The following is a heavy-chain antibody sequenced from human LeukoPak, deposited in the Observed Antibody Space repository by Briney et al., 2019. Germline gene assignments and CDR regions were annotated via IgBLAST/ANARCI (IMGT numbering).Heavy chain of an antibody. D-gene: IGHD6-13*01. J-gene: IGHJ5*02. CDR3: ARDPRRLALAAAGLFDP. CDR2: IIPIFGTA. V-gene: IGHV1-69*13. Sequence: SVKVSFTASGGTFISYAISWVRQAPGQGLEWMGGIIPIFGTANYAQKFQGRVTITADESTSTAYMELSSLRSEDTAVYYCARDPRRLALAAAGLFDPWGQGTLVTVSS. CDR1: GGTFISYA.